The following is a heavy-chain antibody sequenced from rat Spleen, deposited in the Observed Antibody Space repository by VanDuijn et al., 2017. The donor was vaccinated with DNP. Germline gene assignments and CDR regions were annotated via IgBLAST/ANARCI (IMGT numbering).Heavy chain of an antibody. J-gene: IGHJ2*01. Sequence: EVQLQESGPGLVKTSQSPSLTCSVAGFSISTNYWGWIRKFPGNRKEWIGHISYSDSTNYNPSLKIRISITRDTSSNQFFLQLNSVTSEDTATYNCARFWDYGYGDYWGQGVMVTVSS. D-gene: IGHD1-7*01. CDR3: ARFWDYGYGDY. V-gene: IGHV3-1*01. CDR2: ISYSDST. CDR1: GFSISTNY.